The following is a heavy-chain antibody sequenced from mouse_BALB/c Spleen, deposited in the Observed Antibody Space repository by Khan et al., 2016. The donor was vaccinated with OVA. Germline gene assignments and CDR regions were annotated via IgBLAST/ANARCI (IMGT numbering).Heavy chain of an antibody. D-gene: IGHD1-3*01. CDR2: IYPGNSDT. CDR3: ARVGYSSFSY. CDR1: GYSFTSYL. Sequence: EVQLQQSGTVLARPGASVKMSCKASGYSFTSYLIHWVKQRPGQGLEWIGDIYPGNSDTTYNQKFKDKAKLTAGKSANTAYMERSILTNEDDAVYYCARVGYSSFSYWCQGTLVTVSA. V-gene: IGHV1-5*01. J-gene: IGHJ3*01.